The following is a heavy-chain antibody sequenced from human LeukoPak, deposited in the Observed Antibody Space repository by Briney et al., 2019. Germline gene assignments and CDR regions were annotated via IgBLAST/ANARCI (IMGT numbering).Heavy chain of an antibody. CDR3: AQRGLMEVPAAMGFDY. Sequence: PGGSLRLSCAASGFTFSSYAMSWVRQAPGKGLEWVSAISGSGGSTYYADSVKGRFTISRDNSKNTLYLQMNSLRAEDTAVYYCAQRGLMEVPAAMGFDYWGQGTLVTVSS. D-gene: IGHD2-2*01. CDR1: GFTFSSYA. J-gene: IGHJ4*02. CDR2: ISGSGGST. V-gene: IGHV3-23*01.